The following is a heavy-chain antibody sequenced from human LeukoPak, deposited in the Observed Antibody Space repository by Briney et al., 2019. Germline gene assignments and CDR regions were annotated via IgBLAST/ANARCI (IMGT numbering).Heavy chain of an antibody. CDR3: ARGRIAAATTYYFDY. V-gene: IGHV4-34*01. CDR1: GGSFSGYY. CDR2: INHSGST. D-gene: IGHD6-13*01. Sequence: PSETLSLTCAVYGGSFSGYYWSWIRQPPGKGLEWIGEINHSGSTNYNPSLKSRVTISVDTSKNQFSLKMRSVTAADTAVYYCARGRIAAATTYYFDYWGQGTLVTVSS. J-gene: IGHJ4*02.